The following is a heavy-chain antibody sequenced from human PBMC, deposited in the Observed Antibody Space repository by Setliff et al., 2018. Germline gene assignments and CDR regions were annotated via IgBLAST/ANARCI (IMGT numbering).Heavy chain of an antibody. D-gene: IGHD3-10*01. Sequence: PSETLSLTCAVYGGSFSGYYWSWIRQPPGKGLEWIGEINHSGSTNYNPSLKIRVTISVDTSKNQFSLKLSSVTAADTAVYYCARGGMVRGVILRRNWFDPWGQGTLVTVS. V-gene: IGHV4-34*01. CDR1: GGSFSGYY. CDR3: ARGGMVRGVILRRNWFDP. CDR2: INHSGST. J-gene: IGHJ5*02.